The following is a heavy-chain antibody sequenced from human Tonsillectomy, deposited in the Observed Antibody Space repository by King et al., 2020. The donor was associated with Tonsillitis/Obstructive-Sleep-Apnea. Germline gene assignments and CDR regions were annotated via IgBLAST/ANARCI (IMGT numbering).Heavy chain of an antibody. CDR2: INSDGSST. D-gene: IGHD2-2*01. CDR3: AREDCSSTSCQGHDY. Sequence: VQLVESGGGLVQPGGSLRLSCAASGFTFSSYWMHWVRQAPGKGLEWVSRINSDGSSTSYADSVKGRFIISRDNAKNTLYLQMNSLRAEDTAVYYCAREDCSSTSCQGHDYWGQGTLVTVSS. CDR1: GFTFSSYW. V-gene: IGHV3-74*01. J-gene: IGHJ4*02.